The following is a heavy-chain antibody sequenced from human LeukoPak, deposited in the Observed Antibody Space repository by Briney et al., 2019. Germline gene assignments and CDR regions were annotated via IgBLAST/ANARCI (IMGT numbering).Heavy chain of an antibody. Sequence: GESLKISCKGSGYSFTSYWIGWVRQMPGKGLEWMGIIYPGDSDTRYSPSFQGQVTISADKSISIAYLQWSSLKASDTAMYYCARHLGDPEWLLFLLPNWFDPWGQGTLVTVSS. J-gene: IGHJ5*02. V-gene: IGHV5-51*01. CDR2: IYPGDSDT. CDR3: ARHLGDPEWLLFLLPNWFDP. D-gene: IGHD3-3*01. CDR1: GYSFTSYW.